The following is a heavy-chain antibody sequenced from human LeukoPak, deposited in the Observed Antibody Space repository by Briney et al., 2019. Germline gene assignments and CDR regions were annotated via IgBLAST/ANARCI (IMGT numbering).Heavy chain of an antibody. CDR3: AKVGGLTYYYDSSGYYYDY. V-gene: IGHV3-23*01. CDR2: ISASGTST. D-gene: IGHD3-22*01. J-gene: IGHJ4*02. Sequence: PGGSLRLSCAASGFPFSSYALSWVRQAPGKGLEWVSPISASGTSTYYADSVKGRFTISRDNSKNTLYLQMNSLRAEDTAVYYCAKVGGLTYYYDSSGYYYDYWGQGTLVTVSS. CDR1: GFPFSSYA.